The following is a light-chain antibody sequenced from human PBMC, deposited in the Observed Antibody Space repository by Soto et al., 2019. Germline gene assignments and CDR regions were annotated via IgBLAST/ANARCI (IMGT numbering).Light chain of an antibody. V-gene: IGLV1-47*01. CDR2: RNS. CDR1: DSNIENGF. J-gene: IGLJ2*01. CDR3: AAWDDSLSGRVV. Sequence: QSVLTQPPSASGTPGQRVTISCSGSDSNIENGFVCWYQQLPGTAPKLLISRNSQRPSGVPDRFSGSKSGTSASLAISGLRSEDEADYYCAAWDDSLSGRVVFGGGTKVTVL.